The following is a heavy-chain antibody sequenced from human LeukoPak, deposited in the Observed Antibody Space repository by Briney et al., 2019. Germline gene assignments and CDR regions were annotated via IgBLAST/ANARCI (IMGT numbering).Heavy chain of an antibody. J-gene: IGHJ4*02. CDR3: ARELNYYDSSGYHQRYFDY. V-gene: IGHV3-21*01. CDR1: RFTFSSYW. CDR2: ISSSSSYI. D-gene: IGHD3-22*01. Sequence: GGSLRLSCAASRFTFSSYWMNWVRQAPGKGLEWVSSISSSSSYIYYADSVKGRFTISRDNAKNSLYLQMNSLRAEDTAVYYCARELNYYDSSGYHQRYFDYWGQGTLVTVSS.